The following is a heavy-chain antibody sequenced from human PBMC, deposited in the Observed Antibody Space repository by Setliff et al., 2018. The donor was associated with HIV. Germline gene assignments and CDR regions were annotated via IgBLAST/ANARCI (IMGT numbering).Heavy chain of an antibody. Sequence: ASVKVSCKASGGTFNTYTINWVRQAPGHGLEWMGGIIPIFNTANYAQKFQGRVTITADESTNTAYMELSSLRSEDTAVYYCAIVTELDYYGGSGPTHLLFDSWGQGTLVTVSS. CDR3: AIVTELDYYGGSGPTHLLFDS. CDR1: GGTFNTYT. CDR2: IIPIFNTA. J-gene: IGHJ4*02. V-gene: IGHV1-69*13. D-gene: IGHD3-22*01.